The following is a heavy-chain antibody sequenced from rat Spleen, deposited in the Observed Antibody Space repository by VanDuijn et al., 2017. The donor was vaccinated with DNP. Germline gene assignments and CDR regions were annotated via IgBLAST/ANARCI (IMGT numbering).Heavy chain of an antibody. D-gene: IGHD1-4*01. CDR1: GFPVSDYA. V-gene: IGHV5-7*01. CDR3: ATSPGPNWFAY. Sequence: EVQLVESGGDLVQPGRSLKLSCAASGFPVSDYAMAWVRQSPKKGLEWVATISYDGSMTYYRDSVKGRFTISRDNAKSSLYLQMDSLRSEDTVTDYCATSPGPNWFAYWGKGTLVSVSS. CDR2: ISYDGSMT. J-gene: IGHJ3*01.